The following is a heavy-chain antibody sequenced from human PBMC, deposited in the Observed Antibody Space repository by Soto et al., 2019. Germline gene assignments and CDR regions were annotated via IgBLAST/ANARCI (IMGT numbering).Heavy chain of an antibody. CDR1: GFTFSNYA. J-gene: IGHJ4*02. Sequence: GGSLRLSCAASGFTFSNYAMSWVRQAPGKGLEWVSTISGNCGSTYYADSVKGRFTISRDNSKNMLFLQINSLRDDDSAVYYCAKRPASIITFDYWGQGTPVT. V-gene: IGHV3-23*01. CDR2: ISGNCGST. D-gene: IGHD2-2*01. CDR3: AKRPASIITFDY.